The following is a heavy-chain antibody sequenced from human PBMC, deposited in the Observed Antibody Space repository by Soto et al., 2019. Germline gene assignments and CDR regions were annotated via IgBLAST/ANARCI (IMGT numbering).Heavy chain of an antibody. V-gene: IGHV3-23*01. CDR3: VKVVPAGGGGWPYCDS. CDR1: GFTFSSYA. CDR2: ISGSGGST. D-gene: IGHD6-19*01. J-gene: IGHJ5*01. Sequence: EVQLLESGGGLVQPGGSLRLSCAASGFTFSSYAMSWVRQAPGKGLEWVSAISGSGGSTYYEASVKGRFTISRDNSRTSVYLQMISLRAEDTAVSYCVKVVPAGGGGWPYCDSCGRGSLVAFAS.